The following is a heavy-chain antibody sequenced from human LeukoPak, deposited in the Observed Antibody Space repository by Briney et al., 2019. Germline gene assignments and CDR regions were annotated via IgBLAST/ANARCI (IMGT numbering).Heavy chain of an antibody. V-gene: IGHV4-34*01. CDR2: INHSGST. Sequence: KTSETLSLTCAVYGGSFSGYYWSWIRQPPGKGLEWIGEINHSGSTNYNPSLKSRATISVDTSKNQFSLKLSSVTAADTAVYYCASGYGSLDYWGQGTLVTVSS. J-gene: IGHJ4*02. CDR3: ASGYGSLDY. D-gene: IGHD4-17*01. CDR1: GGSFSGYY.